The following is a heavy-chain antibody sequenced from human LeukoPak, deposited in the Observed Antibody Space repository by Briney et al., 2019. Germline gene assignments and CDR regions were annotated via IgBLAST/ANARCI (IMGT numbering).Heavy chain of an antibody. J-gene: IGHJ4*02. CDR3: ARGSSSYDC. D-gene: IGHD6-13*01. Sequence: GGSLRLSCAASGFTFDDYGMTWVRQAPGKGLEWVSAISGSGGSTYYADSVKGRFTISRDNSKNTLYLQMNSLRAEDTAVYYCARGSSSYDCWGQGTLLTVSS. CDR2: ISGSGGST. CDR1: GFTFDDYG. V-gene: IGHV3-23*01.